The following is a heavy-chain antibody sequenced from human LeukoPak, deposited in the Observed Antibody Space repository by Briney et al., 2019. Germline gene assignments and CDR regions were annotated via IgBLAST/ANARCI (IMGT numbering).Heavy chain of an antibody. CDR3: ARDQGYWYFDL. CDR1: GFTFSSYW. V-gene: IGHV3-53*01. CDR2: IYSGGST. Sequence: PGGSLRLSCAASGFTFSSYWMSWVRQAPGKGLEWVSVIYSGGSTYYADSVKGRFTISRDNSKNTLYLQMNSLRAEDTAVYYCARDQGYWYFDLWGRGTLVTVSS. J-gene: IGHJ2*01.